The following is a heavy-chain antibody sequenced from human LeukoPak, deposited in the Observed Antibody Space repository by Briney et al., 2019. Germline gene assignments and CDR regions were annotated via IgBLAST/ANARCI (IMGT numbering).Heavy chain of an antibody. V-gene: IGHV4-59*01. Sequence: SETLSLTCGVSGGAITNYYWSWIRQPPGKGLGWIGYIYYSGSTNYNPSLKSRVTISVDTSKNQFSLKLSSVTAADTAVYYCAREDSGRMGYWGQGTLVTVSS. CDR3: AREDSGRMGY. CDR1: GGAITNYY. D-gene: IGHD3-10*01. CDR2: IYYSGST. J-gene: IGHJ4*02.